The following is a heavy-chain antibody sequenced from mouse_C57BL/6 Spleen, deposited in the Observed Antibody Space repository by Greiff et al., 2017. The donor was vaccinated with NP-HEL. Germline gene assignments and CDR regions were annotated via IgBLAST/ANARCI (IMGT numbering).Heavy chain of an antibody. J-gene: IGHJ2*01. CDR2: IYPGDGDT. V-gene: IGHV1-82*01. CDR3: ARLGDYYFDY. CDR1: GYAFSSSW. Sequence: LVESGPELVKPGASVKISCKASGYAFSSSWMNWVKQRPGKGLEWIGRIYPGDGDTNYNGKFKGKATLTADKSSSTAYMQLSSLTSEDSAVYFCARLGDYYFDYWGQGTTLTVSS.